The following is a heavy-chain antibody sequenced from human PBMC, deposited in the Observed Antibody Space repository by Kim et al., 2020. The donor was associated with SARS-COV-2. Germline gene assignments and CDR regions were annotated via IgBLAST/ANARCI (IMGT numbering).Heavy chain of an antibody. CDR3: ARDVRITIFGVVINDYYYYYGMDV. CDR2: IYYSGST. V-gene: IGHV4-39*07. CDR1: GGSISSSSYY. D-gene: IGHD3-3*01. J-gene: IGHJ6*02. Sequence: SETLSLTCTVSGGSISSSSYYWGWIRQPPGKGLEWIGRIYYSGSTYYNPSLKSRVTISVDTSKNQFSLKLSSVTAADTAVYYCARDVRITIFGVVINDYYYYYGMDVWGQGTTVTVSS.